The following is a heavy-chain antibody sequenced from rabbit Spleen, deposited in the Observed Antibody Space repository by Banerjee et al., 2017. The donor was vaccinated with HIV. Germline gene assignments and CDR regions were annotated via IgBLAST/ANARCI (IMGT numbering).Heavy chain of an antibody. J-gene: IGHJ4*01. CDR1: GFSFSDRDV. Sequence: QEHLEESGGGLVKPEGSLTLTCKASGFSFSDRDVMCWVRQAPGKGLEWIACINAATAKPVYATWAKGRFTISRTSSTTVTLRMTSLTAADTATYFCARDLVGVIGWNFYLWGQGTLVTVS. CDR3: ARDLVGVIGWNFYL. CDR2: INAATAKP. V-gene: IGHV1S45*01. D-gene: IGHD1-1*01.